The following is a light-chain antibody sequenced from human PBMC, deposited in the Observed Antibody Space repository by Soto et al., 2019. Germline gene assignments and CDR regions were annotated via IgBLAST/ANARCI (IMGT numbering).Light chain of an antibody. CDR2: GTS. CDR3: QQYKKWPYT. V-gene: IGKV3-15*01. J-gene: IGKJ2*01. CDR1: QSVGRN. Sequence: EIVMTQSPVALSVSPRESAALSCRASQSVGRNFAWYQQRPGQAPRVLIYGTSTRATGVPARFSGSGSGTDFTLTISSLQSEDFAVYYCQQYKKWPYTFGQGTRLEIK.